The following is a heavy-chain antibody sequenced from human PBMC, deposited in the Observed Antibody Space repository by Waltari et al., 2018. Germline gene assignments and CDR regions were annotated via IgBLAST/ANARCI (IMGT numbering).Heavy chain of an antibody. D-gene: IGHD6-13*01. CDR1: GYTFTSYA. CDR3: ARDLEYSSSWYGPDY. V-gene: IGHV1-3*01. J-gene: IGHJ4*02. CDR2: INAGNGNT. Sequence: QVQLVQSGAEVKKPGASVKVSCKASGYTFTSYAMHWVRQAPGPRLEWMGWINAGNGNTKDSQKFQGRVTITRDTSASTAYMELSSLRSEDTAVYYCARDLEYSSSWYGPDYWGQGTLVTVSS.